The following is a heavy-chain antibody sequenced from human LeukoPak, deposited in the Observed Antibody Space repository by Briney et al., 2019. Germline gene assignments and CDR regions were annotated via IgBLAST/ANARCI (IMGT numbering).Heavy chain of an antibody. D-gene: IGHD2-2*02. J-gene: IGHJ4*02. Sequence: PSETLSLTCTVSGGSISSYYWSWIRQPPGKGLEWIGYIYYSGSTNYNPSLKSRVTISVDTSKNQFSLKLSSVTAADTAVYYCARGRENCSSTSCYSPFDYWGQGTLVTVSS. CDR2: IYYSGST. V-gene: IGHV4-59*12. CDR1: GGSISSYY. CDR3: ARGRENCSSTSCYSPFDY.